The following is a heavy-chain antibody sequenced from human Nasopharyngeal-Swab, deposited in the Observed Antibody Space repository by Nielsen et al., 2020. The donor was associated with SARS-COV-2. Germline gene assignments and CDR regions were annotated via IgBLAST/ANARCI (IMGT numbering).Heavy chain of an antibody. CDR1: GFTFSNYA. CDR2: ISGSGAGT. CDR3: AKQVSGGTYYYHYYMDV. Sequence: GESLKISCAASGFTFSNYAMSWVRQAPGKGLEWVSAISGSGAGTYYADSAKGRFTISRDNSKNTLYLQMNSLRADDTAVYYCAKQVSGGTYYYHYYMDVWGKGTTVTVSS. J-gene: IGHJ6*03. V-gene: IGHV3-23*01. D-gene: IGHD2-15*01.